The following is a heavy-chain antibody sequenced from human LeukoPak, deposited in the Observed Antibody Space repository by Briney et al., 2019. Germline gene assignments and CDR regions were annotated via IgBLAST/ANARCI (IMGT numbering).Heavy chain of an antibody. CDR2: ISGRGGST. J-gene: IGHJ1*01. CDR3: AKDGDSSGWYDH. D-gene: IGHD3-22*01. V-gene: IGHV3-23*01. CDR1: GFPFSSLA. Sequence: GGSVTLLCAASGFPFSSLAESWVRQAPGKGLEWVSAISGRGGSTYYPDSVKGRFTISRDNSKNTVYLQMNSLRAEDTAVYYCAKDGDSSGWYDHWGQSTLVSVSS.